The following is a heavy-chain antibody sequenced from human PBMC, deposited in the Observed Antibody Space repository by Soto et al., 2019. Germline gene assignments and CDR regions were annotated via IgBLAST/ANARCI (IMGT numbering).Heavy chain of an antibody. J-gene: IGHJ4*02. D-gene: IGHD4-17*01. Sequence: QVQLVESGGGVVQPGRSLRLSCATSGFTFSNYAMHWVRQAPGKGLQWVARISHDGSFEHYANSAEGRFAISRDSSNNMLYLQMNSLTTEDTAMYYCAREIRGDYHAYWGQGTLVTVSP. CDR2: ISHDGSFE. V-gene: IGHV3-30*09. CDR3: AREIRGDYHAY. CDR1: GFTFSNYA.